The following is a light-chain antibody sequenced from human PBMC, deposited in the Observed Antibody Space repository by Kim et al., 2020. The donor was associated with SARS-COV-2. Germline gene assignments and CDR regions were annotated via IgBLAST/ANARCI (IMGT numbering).Light chain of an antibody. CDR2: YDD. CDR1: SSNLGNNA. Sequence: RQRVTISCCGSSSNLGNNAVNWYQQLPGKAPKLLIYYDDLLPSGVSDRFSGSKSGTSASLAISGLQSEDETDYYCAAWDDRLNGVVFGGGTQLTVL. V-gene: IGLV1-36*01. J-gene: IGLJ2*01. CDR3: AAWDDRLNGVV.